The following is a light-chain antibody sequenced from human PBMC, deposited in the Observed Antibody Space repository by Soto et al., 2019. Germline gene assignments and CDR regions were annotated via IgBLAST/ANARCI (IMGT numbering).Light chain of an antibody. J-gene: IGKJ4*01. CDR3: QQRSNWPPALT. CDR1: QSISSD. V-gene: IGKV3-15*01. CDR2: GAS. Sequence: ERLMTTAPATRSVSPGERAPLSIRARQSISSDVAWYQQKPGQAPRLLIYGASTTATGIPARFSGSGSGTEFTLTISSLQSEDFAVYNCQQRSNWPPALTLGGGTKVDIK.